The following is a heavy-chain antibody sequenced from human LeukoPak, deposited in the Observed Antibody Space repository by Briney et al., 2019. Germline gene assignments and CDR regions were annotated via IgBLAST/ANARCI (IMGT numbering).Heavy chain of an antibody. D-gene: IGHD6-19*01. J-gene: IGHJ4*02. CDR2: INSDGSST. CDR3: ARESLSSGWYVNDY. V-gene: IGHV3-74*01. CDR1: GFTFSSCW. Sequence: GGSLRLSCAASGFTFSSCWMHWVRQAPGKGLVWVSRINSDGSSTSYADSVKGRFTISRDNAKNTLYLQMNSLRAEDTAVYYCARESLSSGWYVNDYWGQGTLVTVSS.